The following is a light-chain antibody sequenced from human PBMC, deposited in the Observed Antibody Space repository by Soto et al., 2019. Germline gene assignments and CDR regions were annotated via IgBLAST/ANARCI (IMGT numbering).Light chain of an antibody. J-gene: IGKJ5*01. CDR2: DSS. CDR3: QQLGTSPIT. CDR1: QTIGRTY. Sequence: ELGMTKSPTTLSVSPCYPTTLSFSSSQTIGRTYLAWYQQKPGQSPRLLFYDSSTRAAGIPDRFSCSGSGRDFTLTINRLEPEDSAVYYCQQLGTSPITFGQGTRLEI. V-gene: IGKV3-20*01.